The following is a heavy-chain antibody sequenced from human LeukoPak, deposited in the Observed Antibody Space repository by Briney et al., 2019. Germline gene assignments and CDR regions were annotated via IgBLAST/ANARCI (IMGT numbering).Heavy chain of an antibody. CDR2: ISGSGGST. Sequence: GGSLRLSCAASGFTFSSYAMSWVRQAPGKGLEWVSAISGSGGSTYYADSVKGRFTISRDNRKNSLYLQVNSLRTEDTALYYCAKVGESSGGYYSFDSWGQGTLVTVSS. D-gene: IGHD3-22*01. J-gene: IGHJ4*02. CDR1: GFTFSSYA. CDR3: AKVGESSGGYYSFDS. V-gene: IGHV3-23*01.